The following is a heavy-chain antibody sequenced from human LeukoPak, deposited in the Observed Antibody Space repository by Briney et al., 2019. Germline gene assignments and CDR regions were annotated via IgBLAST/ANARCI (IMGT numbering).Heavy chain of an antibody. Sequence: ASVTVSCKASGYTFTSYYMHWVRQAPGQGLEWMGIINPSGGSTSYAQKFQGRVTMTRDTSTSTVYMELSSLRSEDTAVYYCARYGHIVVAGDYWGQGTLVTVSS. CDR3: ARYGHIVVAGDY. CDR2: INPSGGST. CDR1: GYTFTSYY. D-gene: IGHD2-21*01. J-gene: IGHJ4*02. V-gene: IGHV1-46*01.